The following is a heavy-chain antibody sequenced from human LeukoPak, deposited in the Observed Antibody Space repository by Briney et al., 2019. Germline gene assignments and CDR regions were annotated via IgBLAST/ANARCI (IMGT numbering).Heavy chain of an antibody. J-gene: IGHJ4*02. CDR2: ISYDGSNK. CDR1: GFTFSSCA. D-gene: IGHD3-22*01. V-gene: IGHV3-30-3*01. CDR3: ARDKSGGSDYYDSSGYYYS. Sequence: PGGSLRLSCAASGFTFSSCAMHWVRQAPGKGLEWVAVISYDGSNKYYADSVKGRFTISRDNSKNTLYLQMNSLRAEDTAVYYCARDKSGGSDYYDSSGYYYSWGQGTLVTVSS.